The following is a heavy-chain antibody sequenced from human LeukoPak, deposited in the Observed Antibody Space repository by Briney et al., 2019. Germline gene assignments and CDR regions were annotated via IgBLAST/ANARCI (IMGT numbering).Heavy chain of an antibody. CDR3: ARGARL. J-gene: IGHJ4*02. Sequence: GGSLRLSCVGSGFTFRTYWMTWVRQAPGKGLECVANIKPDGSEKYYVDSVKGRFTISRDNAKDSLFLQMNSLRAEDTAVYYCARGARLWGQGTLVTVSS. V-gene: IGHV3-7*01. CDR1: GFTFRTYW. CDR2: IKPDGSEK.